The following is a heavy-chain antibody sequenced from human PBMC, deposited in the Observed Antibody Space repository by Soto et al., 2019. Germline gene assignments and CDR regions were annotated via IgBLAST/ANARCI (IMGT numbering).Heavy chain of an antibody. CDR1: GDSVSSKSAA. CDR2: TYYRSKWYN. J-gene: IGHJ4*02. CDR3: ATAEVDY. Sequence: SQTLSLTCAISGDSVSSKSAAWNWIRQSPSRGLEWLGRTYYRSKWYNEYAVSVKSRITINPDTSKNQFSLQLNSLRAEDTAVYYCATAEVDYWGPGTLVTVSS. V-gene: IGHV6-1*01.